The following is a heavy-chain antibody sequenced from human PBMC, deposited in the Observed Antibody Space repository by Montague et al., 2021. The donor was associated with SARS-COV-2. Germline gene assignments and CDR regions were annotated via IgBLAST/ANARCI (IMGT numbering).Heavy chain of an antibody. CDR2: SGST. J-gene: IGHJ4*02. V-gene: IGHV4-61*02. CDR3: ARDIAVDGLFDY. Sequence: SGSTNYNPSLKSRVTISVDTSKNQFSLKLSSVTAADMAVCYCARDIAVDGLFDYWGQGTLVTVSS. D-gene: IGHD6-19*01.